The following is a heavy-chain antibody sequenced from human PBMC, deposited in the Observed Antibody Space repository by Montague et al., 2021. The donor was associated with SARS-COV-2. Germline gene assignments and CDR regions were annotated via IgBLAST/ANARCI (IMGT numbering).Heavy chain of an antibody. Sequence: SETLSLTCTVSGGSISSSNYVSGWIRQPPGKGLEWIGSTYFGGGTXYXXXXKXRVTITVDTSKNHFSLKLTSVTAADTAVYYCARDVGKGFSGYETEGGFDYWGQGTPVTVSS. CDR1: GGSISSSNYV. J-gene: IGHJ4*02. D-gene: IGHD5-12*01. CDR3: ARDVGKGFSGYETEGGFDY. V-gene: IGHV4-39*07. CDR2: TYFGGGT.